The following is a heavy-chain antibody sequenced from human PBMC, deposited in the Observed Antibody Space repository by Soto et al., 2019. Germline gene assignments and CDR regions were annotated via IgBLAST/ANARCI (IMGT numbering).Heavy chain of an antibody. CDR3: ANGGVPVAGFYNWFGP. Sequence: SMKASIKASGGTSGNYAISWVLQPPVQVLEWLRGTIPISGTTNYAQKFQSRITIIADESTRTAYMELSCLTAADTAVYYCANGGVPVAGFYNWFGPWGQGTQVNVSS. J-gene: IGHJ5*02. CDR1: GGTSGNYA. V-gene: IGHV1-69*01. CDR2: TIPISGTT. D-gene: IGHD6-19*01.